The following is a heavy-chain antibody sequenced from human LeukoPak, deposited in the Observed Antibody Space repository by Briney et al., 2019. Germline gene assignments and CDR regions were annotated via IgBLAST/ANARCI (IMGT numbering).Heavy chain of an antibody. CDR1: GGSISSYY. D-gene: IGHD6-13*01. V-gene: IGHV4-59*01. J-gene: IGHJ5*02. CDR2: IYYSGST. CDR3: ARAYSSSSGWFDP. Sequence: SETLSLTCTVSGGSISSYYWSWIRQPPGKGLEWIGYIYYSGSTNYNPSLKSRVTISVDTSKNQFSLKLSSVTAAETAVYYCARAYSSSSGWFDPWGQGTLVTVSS.